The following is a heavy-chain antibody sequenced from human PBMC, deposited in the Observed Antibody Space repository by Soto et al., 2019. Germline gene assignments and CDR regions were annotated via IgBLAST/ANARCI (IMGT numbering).Heavy chain of an antibody. CDR1: GFRFSSYA. CDR2: ISGSGGST. CDR3: AKVLHPTMVWDGMDV. Sequence: EVQLLESGGGLVQPGGSLRLSCAASGFRFSSYAMAWVRQAPGKGLEWVLGISGSGGSTYYADSVQGRFAISRDNSKTTLYLEMNLLRVEDTAVYYCAKVLHPTMVWDGMDVWGQGTTVTVSS. D-gene: IGHD3-10*01. J-gene: IGHJ6*02. V-gene: IGHV3-23*01.